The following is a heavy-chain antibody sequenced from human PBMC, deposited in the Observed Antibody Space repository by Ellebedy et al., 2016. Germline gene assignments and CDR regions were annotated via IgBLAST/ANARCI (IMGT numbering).Heavy chain of an antibody. V-gene: IGHV4-34*01. CDR3: ASQEALVGAAPATLFD. Sequence: GSLRLSXAVYGGSFSGYYWGWIRQPPGKGLEWIGSIYYSGSTYYNPSLKSRVTISVDTSKNQFSLKLSSVTAADTGVYYCASQEALVGAAPATLFDWGQGTLVTVSS. J-gene: IGHJ4*02. CDR1: GGSFSGYY. CDR2: IYYSGST. D-gene: IGHD1-26*01.